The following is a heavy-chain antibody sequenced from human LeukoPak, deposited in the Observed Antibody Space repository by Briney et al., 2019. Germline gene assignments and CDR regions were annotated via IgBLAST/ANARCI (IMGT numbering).Heavy chain of an antibody. Sequence: SETLPLTCTVAGGSISITTYYWGWIRQPPGKGLEWIGNTYYSGSTYYNPSLKSRVTISVDTSKNQFSLKLSSVTAADTAVYYCARDYMVRGVIDYWGQGTLVTVSS. V-gene: IGHV4-39*07. CDR2: TYYSGST. CDR3: ARDYMVRGVIDY. CDR1: GGSISITTYY. J-gene: IGHJ4*02. D-gene: IGHD3-10*01.